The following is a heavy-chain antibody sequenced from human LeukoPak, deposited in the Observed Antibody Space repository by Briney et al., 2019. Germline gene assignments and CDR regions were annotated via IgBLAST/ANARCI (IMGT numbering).Heavy chain of an antibody. CDR1: GFTFSSYS. CDR3: AREDREPNYYYYYMDV. CDR2: ISSSSTI. J-gene: IGHJ6*03. V-gene: IGHV3-48*04. Sequence: SGGSLRLSCAASGFTFSSYSMNWVRQAPGKGLEWVSYISSSSTIYYADSVKGRFTISRDNAKNSLYLQMNSLRAEDTAVYYCAREDREPNYYYYYMDVWGKGTTVTVSS. D-gene: IGHD1-26*01.